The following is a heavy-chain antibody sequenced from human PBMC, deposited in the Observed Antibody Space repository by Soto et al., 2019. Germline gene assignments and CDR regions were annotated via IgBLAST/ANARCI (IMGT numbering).Heavy chain of an antibody. V-gene: IGHV1-18*04. CDR1: GYAFTIYG. Sequence: ASVKVYCKASGYAFTIYGISWVRQAPGQGLEWMGWISAYNGNTNYAQKLQGRVTMTTDTSTSTAYMELRSLRSDDTAVYYCARVSGLLHPGYWGQGTLVTVSS. D-gene: IGHD3-22*01. CDR3: ARVSGLLHPGY. CDR2: ISAYNGNT. J-gene: IGHJ4*02.